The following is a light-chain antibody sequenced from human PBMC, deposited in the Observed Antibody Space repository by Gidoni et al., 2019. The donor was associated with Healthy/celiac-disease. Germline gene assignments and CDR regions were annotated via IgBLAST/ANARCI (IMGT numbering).Light chain of an antibody. J-gene: IGKJ3*01. Sequence: DIQLTQSPSSLSASVGDRVTITCRASQSISGYLNWYQQKPGKAPKLLIYAASSLQSGVPSRFSGSGSGTDFTLTISSLQPEDFATDYCQQSYSTPCTFGPGTKVDIK. V-gene: IGKV1-39*01. CDR3: QQSYSTPCT. CDR1: QSISGY. CDR2: AAS.